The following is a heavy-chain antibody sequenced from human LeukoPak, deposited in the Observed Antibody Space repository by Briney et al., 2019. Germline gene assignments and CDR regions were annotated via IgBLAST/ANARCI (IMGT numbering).Heavy chain of an antibody. CDR1: GFTFSSYG. CDR2: IRYDGSNK. J-gene: IGHJ3*02. CDR3: AKAGGYYDSSGLDAFDI. Sequence: GGSLRLSCAASGFTFSSYGMHWVRQAPGKGLEWVAFIRYDGSNKYYADSVKGRFTISRDNSKNTLYLQMNSLRAEDTAVYYCAKAGGYYDSSGLDAFDIWGQGTMVTVSS. V-gene: IGHV3-30*02. D-gene: IGHD3-22*01.